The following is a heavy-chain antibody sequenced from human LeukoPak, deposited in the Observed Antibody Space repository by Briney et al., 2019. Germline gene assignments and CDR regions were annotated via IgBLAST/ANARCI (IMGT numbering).Heavy chain of an antibody. J-gene: IGHJ4*02. Sequence: SETLSLTCTVSGGSISIYYWSWIRQPAGEGREWIGRIYTSGSTNYNTSLKSRVTMSVDTSKNQFSLKLSSVTAADTAVYYCASGLRGLPVDYWGQGTLVTVSS. D-gene: IGHD5-12*01. CDR1: GGSISIYY. CDR2: IYTSGST. V-gene: IGHV4-4*07. CDR3: ASGLRGLPVDY.